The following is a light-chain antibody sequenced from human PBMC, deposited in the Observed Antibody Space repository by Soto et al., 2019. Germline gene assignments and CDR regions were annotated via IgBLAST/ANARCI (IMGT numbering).Light chain of an antibody. Sequence: ESVLTQSPGSLSLSPGERATLSCRATQTVNSKFLNWYQHKPGQAPRLLIYGASLRATGIPERFSGSRSGADFTLTITRLQPEDSAVYFCQQFDDSRPAFTFGQGTKLEI. CDR2: GAS. CDR1: QTVNSKF. CDR3: QQFDDSRPAFT. J-gene: IGKJ2*01. V-gene: IGKV3-20*01.